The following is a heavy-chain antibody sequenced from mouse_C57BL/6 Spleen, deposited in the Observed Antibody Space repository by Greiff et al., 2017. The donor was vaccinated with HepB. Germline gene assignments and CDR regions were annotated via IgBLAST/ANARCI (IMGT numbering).Heavy chain of an antibody. CDR1: GYTFTSYW. V-gene: IGHV1-52*01. CDR2: IDPSDSET. D-gene: IGHD2-5*01. J-gene: IGHJ3*01. CDR3: ARGGISNYGFAY. Sequence: QVQLQQPGAELVRPGSSVKLSCKASGYTFTSYWMHWVKQRPIQGLEWIGNIDPSDSETHYNQKFKDKAILTVDKSSSTAYMQLSSLTSEDSAVYYCARGGISNYGFAYWGQGTLVTVSA.